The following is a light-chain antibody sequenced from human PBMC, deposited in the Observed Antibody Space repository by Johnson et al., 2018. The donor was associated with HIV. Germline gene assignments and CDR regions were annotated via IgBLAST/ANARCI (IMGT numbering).Light chain of an antibody. CDR3: GTWDSNLSDPNDV. J-gene: IGLJ1*01. CDR1: SSNIGNNY. Sequence: QSILTQPPSVSAAPGQKVTISCSGSSSNIGNNYVYWYQQLPGTAPKLLIYDNNKRPSGIPARFSGSKFGTSATMGITGLQPGDEDYYYCGTWDSNLSDPNDVFGPGTKVTVL. CDR2: DNN. V-gene: IGLV1-51*01.